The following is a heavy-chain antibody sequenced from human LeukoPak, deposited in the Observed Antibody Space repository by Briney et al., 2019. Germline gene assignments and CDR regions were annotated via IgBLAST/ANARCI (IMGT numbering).Heavy chain of an antibody. D-gene: IGHD1-14*01. J-gene: IGHJ5*02. CDR1: GFTFTRHA. CDR2: IGARGRNT. CDR3: TKEPELLPSGDWFDP. Sequence: GGSLRLSCAAPGFTFTRHAMSWVRQAPGKGLEWVSGIGARGRNTYYADSVQGRFTISRDNSQDKLFLQMNSLRDDDTAIYYCTKEPELLPSGDWFDPWGQGTLVTVSS. V-gene: IGHV3-23*01.